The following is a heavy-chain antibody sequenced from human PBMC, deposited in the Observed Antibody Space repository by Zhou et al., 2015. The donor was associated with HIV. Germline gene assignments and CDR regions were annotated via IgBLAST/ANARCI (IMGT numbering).Heavy chain of an antibody. D-gene: IGHD1-14*01. J-gene: IGHJ4*02. CDR3: ATDRGSGNLGHS. Sequence: QVQLLQSGAEVKKPDSSVRVSCKGSGDTFSSYSISWVRQAPGQGLEWIGGIIPVLNKIDYAQKFQARLTITADKSTSTAYMEMKSLRHEDSALYYCATDRGSGNLGHSWGQGTLVTVSS. V-gene: IGHV1-69*06. CDR2: IIPVLNKI. CDR1: GDTFSSYS.